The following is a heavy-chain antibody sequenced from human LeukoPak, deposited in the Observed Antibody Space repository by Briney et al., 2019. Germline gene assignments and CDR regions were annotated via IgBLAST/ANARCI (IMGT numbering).Heavy chain of an antibody. V-gene: IGHV3-23*01. J-gene: IGHJ4*02. D-gene: IGHD6-13*01. CDR2: ISGSGGST. CDR3: AREAYSSSWYGDY. CDR1: GFTFSSYG. Sequence: HPGGSLRLSCAASGFTFSSYGMSWVRQAPGKGLEWVSAISGSGGSTYNADSVKGRFTISRDNSKNTLYLQMNSLRAEDTAVYYCAREAYSSSWYGDYWGQGTLVTVSS.